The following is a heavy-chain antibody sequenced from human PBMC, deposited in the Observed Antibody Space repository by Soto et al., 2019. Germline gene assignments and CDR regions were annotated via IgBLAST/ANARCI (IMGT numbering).Heavy chain of an antibody. V-gene: IGHV4-34*01. J-gene: IGHJ4*02. Sequence: SETLSLTCAVYGGSFSGYYWSWIRQPPGKGLEWIGEINHSGSTNYNPSLKSRVTISVDTSKNQFSLKLGSVTAADTAVYYCARTGRYMRAYYGSGSYPPGFDYWGQGTLVTVSS. CDR1: GGSFSGYY. CDR3: ARTGRYMRAYYGSGSYPPGFDY. D-gene: IGHD3-10*01. CDR2: INHSGST.